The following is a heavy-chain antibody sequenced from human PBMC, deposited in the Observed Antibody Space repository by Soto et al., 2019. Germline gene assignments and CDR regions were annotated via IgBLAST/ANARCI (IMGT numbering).Heavy chain of an antibody. J-gene: IGHJ4*02. Sequence: EVQLVESGGGLVQPGGSLILSCAASGFTFSNYWMVWVRQAPRKGLVWVSRIIGDGLYTTYADSVKGLFTISRDNAQNTAYPQMPTPRVEDTAVYYCERGILGSGTANDNWGQGTLVTVSS. D-gene: IGHD3-10*01. CDR1: GFTFSNYW. V-gene: IGHV3-74*03. CDR3: ERGILGSGTANDN. CDR2: IIGDGLYT.